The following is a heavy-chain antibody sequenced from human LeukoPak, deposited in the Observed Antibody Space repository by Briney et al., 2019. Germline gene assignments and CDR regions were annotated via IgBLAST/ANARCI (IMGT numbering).Heavy chain of an antibody. CDR3: ARESLISSSLLDC. V-gene: IGHV3-33*01. J-gene: IGHJ4*02. CDR2: IWYDGSHT. CDR1: GFTFSNFA. Sequence: GGSLRLSCAASGFTFSNFAMHWVRQAPGKGLEWVAVIWYDGSHTYYADSVKGRFTVSRDNPENTLSLQMNSLRAEDTAIFYFARESLISSSLLDCWGVGTPVTVS. D-gene: IGHD6-6*01.